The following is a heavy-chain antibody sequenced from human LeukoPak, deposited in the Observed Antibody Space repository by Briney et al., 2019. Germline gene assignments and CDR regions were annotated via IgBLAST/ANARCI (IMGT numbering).Heavy chain of an antibody. J-gene: IGHJ6*03. CDR2: IIPNSGGT. Sequence: GASVKVSCMASRYTFTGYYMHRVPEAPGERLERMGWIIPNSGGTNYAQKFQGRVTMTRDTSISTAYMELSRLRSDDTAVYYCARGYDYGGYWFPYYYYMDVWGKGTTVTVSS. D-gene: IGHD4-17*01. CDR1: RYTFTGYY. CDR3: ARGYDYGGYWFPYYYYMDV. V-gene: IGHV1-2*02.